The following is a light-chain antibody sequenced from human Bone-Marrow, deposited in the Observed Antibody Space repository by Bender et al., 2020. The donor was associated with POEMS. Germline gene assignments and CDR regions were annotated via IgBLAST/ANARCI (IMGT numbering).Light chain of an antibody. CDR3: CSYAGSYTWL. J-gene: IGLJ3*02. CDR2: DVA. Sequence: QSALTQPRSVSESPGQSVTISCTGTSSDVGGYNYVSWYQQHPGKAPKLLIYDVAKRPSGVPDRFSGSKSGNTASLTISGLQAEDEADYYCCSYAGSYTWLFGGGTKLTVL. CDR1: SSDVGGYNY. V-gene: IGLV2-11*01.